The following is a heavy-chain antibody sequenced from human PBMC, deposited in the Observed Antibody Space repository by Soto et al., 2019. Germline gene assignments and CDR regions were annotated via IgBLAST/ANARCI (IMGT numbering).Heavy chain of an antibody. CDR3: ARGVPFGHYSMDV. D-gene: IGHD3-3*01. CDR2: IKHSGST. CDR1: DGSFTGFH. J-gene: IGHJ6*02. V-gene: IGHV4-34*01. Sequence: SETLSLTCAVYDGSFTGFHWTWIRRPPGKGLEWIGEIKHSGSTNYNPSLSRRVTISVDTSKNQFSLKLNSVTAADTAVYYCARGVPFGHYSMDVWGQGTTVTVSS.